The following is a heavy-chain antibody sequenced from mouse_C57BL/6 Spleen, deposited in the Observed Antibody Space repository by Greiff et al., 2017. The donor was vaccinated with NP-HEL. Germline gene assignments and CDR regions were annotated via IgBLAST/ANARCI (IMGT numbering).Heavy chain of an antibody. J-gene: IGHJ1*03. CDR2: ISSGGSYT. Sequence: DVMLVESGGDLVKPGGSLKLSCAASGFTFSSYGMSWVRQTPDKRLEWVATISSGGSYTYYPDSVKGRFTISRDNAKNTLYLQMSSLKSEDTAMYYCARHVENYYGSSYVYWYFDVWGTGTTVTVSS. CDR1: GFTFSSYG. D-gene: IGHD1-1*01. V-gene: IGHV5-6*02. CDR3: ARHVENYYGSSYVYWYFDV.